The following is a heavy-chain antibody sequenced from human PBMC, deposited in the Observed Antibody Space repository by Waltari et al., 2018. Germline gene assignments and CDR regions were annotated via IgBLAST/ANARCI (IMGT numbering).Heavy chain of an antibody. V-gene: IGHV3-7*01. CDR3: ARDQWFAFDI. J-gene: IGHJ3*02. Sequence: EVQLVESGGGLVPPWGSLRLSCAASGFTLSSYWMSWVRQAPGKGLGWVANIKKDGRDEYYVDSGRGRFTISRDNAKNSLYLQMNSLRPEDTAVYYCARDQWFAFDIWGQGTMVTVSS. D-gene: IGHD3-22*01. CDR2: IKKDGRDE. CDR1: GFTLSSYW.